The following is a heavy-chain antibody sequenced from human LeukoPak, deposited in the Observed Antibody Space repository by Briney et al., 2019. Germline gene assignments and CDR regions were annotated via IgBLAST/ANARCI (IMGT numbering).Heavy chain of an antibody. J-gene: IGHJ4*02. Sequence: ASVKVSCKASGGTFSSYAISWVRQAPGQGLEWMGGIIPIFGTANYAQKFQGRVTITADESTSTAYMELSSLRSEDTAVYYCARLFHSGSSAQFDYWGQGTLVTVSS. V-gene: IGHV1-69*13. CDR2: IIPIFGTA. CDR3: ARLFHSGSSAQFDY. CDR1: GGTFSSYA. D-gene: IGHD6-13*01.